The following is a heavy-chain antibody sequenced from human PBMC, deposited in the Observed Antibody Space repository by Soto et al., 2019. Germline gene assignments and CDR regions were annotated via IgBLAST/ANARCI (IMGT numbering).Heavy chain of an antibody. J-gene: IGHJ4*02. D-gene: IGHD3-22*01. Sequence: PGGSLRLSCAASGFTFSSYGMHWVRQAPGKGLEWVAVIWYDGSNKYYADSLKGRFTISRDNSKKTLYLQVNSLRAEDTAVYFCARDDYDSSGYYYVDYSGQGTLVTVSS. CDR3: ARDDYDSSGYYYVDY. V-gene: IGHV3-33*01. CDR2: IWYDGSNK. CDR1: GFTFSSYG.